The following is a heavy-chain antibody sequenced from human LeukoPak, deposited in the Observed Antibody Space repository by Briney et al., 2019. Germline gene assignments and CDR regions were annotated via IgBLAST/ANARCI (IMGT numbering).Heavy chain of an antibody. CDR1: GGSFSGYY. J-gene: IGHJ4*02. D-gene: IGHD3-22*01. CDR3: ARGRRVYDSSGYYLDY. V-gene: IGHV4-34*01. Sequence: MPSETLSLTCAVYGGSFSGYYWSWIRQPPGKGLEWIGEINHSGSTNYNPSLKSRVTISVDTSKNQFSLKLSSVTAADTAVNYCARGRRVYDSSGYYLDYWGQGTLVTVSS. CDR2: INHSGST.